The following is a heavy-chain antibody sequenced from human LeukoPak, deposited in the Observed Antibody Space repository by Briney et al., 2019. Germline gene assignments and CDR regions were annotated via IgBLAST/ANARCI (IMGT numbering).Heavy chain of an antibody. CDR3: AREGVENDTFDI. CDR2: IYSGGST. Sequence: GGSLRLSCAASGFTVSSNYMSWVRQAPGKGLEWVSVIYSGGSTYYADSVKGRFTISRDNSKNTLYLQMNSLRAEDTAVYYCAREGVENDTFDIWGQGTMVTVSS. CDR1: GFTVSSNY. V-gene: IGHV3-53*01. D-gene: IGHD5-24*01. J-gene: IGHJ3*02.